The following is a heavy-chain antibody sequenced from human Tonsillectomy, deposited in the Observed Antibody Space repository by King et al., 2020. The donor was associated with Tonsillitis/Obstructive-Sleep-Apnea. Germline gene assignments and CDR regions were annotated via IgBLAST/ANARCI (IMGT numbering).Heavy chain of an antibody. J-gene: IGHJ6*03. CDR1: GYTFTSYG. D-gene: IGHD3-3*01. CDR2: ISAYNNNT. Sequence: VQLVESGAEVKKPGASVKVSCKASGYTFTSYGISWVRQAPGQGLEWMGWISAYNNNTSYAQKLQGRVTMTTDTSTSTAYMELRSLRSDDTAVYYCARAAQPPYYDFWSGQYYYYMDVWGKGTTVTVSS. V-gene: IGHV1-18*01. CDR3: ARAAQPPYYDFWSGQYYYYMDV.